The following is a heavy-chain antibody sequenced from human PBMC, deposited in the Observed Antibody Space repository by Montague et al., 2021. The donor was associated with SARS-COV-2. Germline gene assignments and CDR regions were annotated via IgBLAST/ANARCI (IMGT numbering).Heavy chain of an antibody. CDR3: ARIYYGSGSSPLDC. V-gene: IGHV2-70*11. Sequence: PALVTPKQTLTLTCTFSGFSLSTSGMCVSWIRQPPGKALEWLARIDWDDDKYYSTSLKTRLTISKDTSKNQVVLTMTNMDPVDTATYYCARIYYGSGSSPLDCWGQGTLVTVSS. J-gene: IGHJ4*02. D-gene: IGHD3-10*01. CDR2: IDWDDDK. CDR1: GFSLSTSGMC.